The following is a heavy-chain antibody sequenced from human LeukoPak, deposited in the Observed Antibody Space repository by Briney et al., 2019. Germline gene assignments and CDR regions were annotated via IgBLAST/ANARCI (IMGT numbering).Heavy chain of an antibody. J-gene: IGHJ4*02. D-gene: IGHD2-2*01. CDR3: ARADIVVVPAAPHFDY. V-gene: IGHV4-30-4*01. CDR1: GGSISSGDYY. CDR2: IYYSGST. Sequence: SETLSLTCTVSGGSISSGDYYWSWIRQPPGKGLGWIGYIYYSGSTYYNPSLKSRVTISVDTSKNQFSLKLSSVTAADTAVYYCARADIVVVPAAPHFDYWGQGTLVTVSS.